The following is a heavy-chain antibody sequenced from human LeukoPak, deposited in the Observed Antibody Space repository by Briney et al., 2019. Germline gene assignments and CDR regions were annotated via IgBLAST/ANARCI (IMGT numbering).Heavy chain of an antibody. D-gene: IGHD2-21*01. Sequence: GGSLRLSCAASGFTFSSYAMSWVRQAPGKGLEWVGRIKPKTDGETTEYAAPVKGRFSISRDDSKNMLYLQMNSLKTEDTAVYYCITPLPYSAQGGQGTLVTVSS. V-gene: IGHV3-15*01. CDR3: ITPLPYSAQ. CDR1: GFTFSSYA. CDR2: IKPKTDGETT. J-gene: IGHJ4*02.